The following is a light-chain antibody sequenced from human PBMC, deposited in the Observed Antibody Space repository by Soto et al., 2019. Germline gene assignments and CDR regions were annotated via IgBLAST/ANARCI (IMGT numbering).Light chain of an antibody. CDR2: GAS. CDR3: QQYNDWRT. Sequence: EIVMTQSPVTLSVSPGERATLSCRASQSVXSNLAWYQQKPCQASRLLIYGASTRATGIPARFSGSGSGTXXXXXIXXXQSEDFAVYYCQQYNDWRTFGQGTKLEIK. V-gene: IGKV3-15*01. J-gene: IGKJ2*01. CDR1: QSVXSN.